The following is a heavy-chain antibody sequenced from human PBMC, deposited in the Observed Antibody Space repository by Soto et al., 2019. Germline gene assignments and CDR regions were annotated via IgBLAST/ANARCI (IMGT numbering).Heavy chain of an antibody. CDR3: AGWAIGGDFDI. CDR1: GGSITSGHYY. V-gene: IGHV4-31*03. D-gene: IGHD2-21*01. J-gene: IGHJ3*02. Sequence: QVQLQESVPGLVKPSQTLSLTCTVSGGSITSGHYYWSWIRQHPWKGLEWVAYIYYSGSTYYHPSLKGRVTISEDTSKNQFSLRLNSATAADTAVYYCAGWAIGGDFDIWGQGTMVTVSS. CDR2: IYYSGST.